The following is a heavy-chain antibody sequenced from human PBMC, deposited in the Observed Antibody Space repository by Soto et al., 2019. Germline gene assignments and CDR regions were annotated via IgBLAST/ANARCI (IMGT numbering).Heavy chain of an antibody. CDR3: AREQYYYDSSGYYMDY. D-gene: IGHD3-22*01. J-gene: IGHJ4*02. V-gene: IGHV3-33*01. Sequence: ESGGGVVQPGRSLRLSCAASGFTFSSYGMHWVRQAPGKGLEWVAVIWYDGSNKYYADSVKGRFTISRDNSKNTLYLQMNSLRAEDTAVYYCAREQYYYDSSGYYMDYWGQGTLVTVSS. CDR2: IWYDGSNK. CDR1: GFTFSSYG.